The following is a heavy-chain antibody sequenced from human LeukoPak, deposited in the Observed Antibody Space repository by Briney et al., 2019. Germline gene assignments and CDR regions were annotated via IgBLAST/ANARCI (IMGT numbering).Heavy chain of an antibody. CDR1: GYTFTSYA. Sequence: ASVKVSCKASGYTFTSYAINWVRQAPGQGLEWMGWISAYNGNTNYAQKLQGRVTMTTDTSTSTAYMELRSLRSDDTAVYYCARDGGTAGYSSGSDYWGQGTLVTVSS. V-gene: IGHV1-18*01. D-gene: IGHD5-18*01. CDR2: ISAYNGNT. CDR3: ARDGGTAGYSSGSDY. J-gene: IGHJ4*02.